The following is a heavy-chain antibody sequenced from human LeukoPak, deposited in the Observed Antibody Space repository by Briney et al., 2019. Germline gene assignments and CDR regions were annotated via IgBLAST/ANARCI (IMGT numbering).Heavy chain of an antibody. V-gene: IGHV4-59*01. CDR2: THYSGST. D-gene: IGHD2-8*01. Sequence: PSETLSLTCTVSGGSISSYYWSWIRQPPEKGLEWIGYTHYSGSTKYNPSLKSRLTMSLDTSKNQFSLKLSSVTAADTAVYYCARERGCTNGVCSGSDAFDIWGQGTMVTVSS. CDR3: ARERGCTNGVCSGSDAFDI. CDR1: GGSISSYY. J-gene: IGHJ3*02.